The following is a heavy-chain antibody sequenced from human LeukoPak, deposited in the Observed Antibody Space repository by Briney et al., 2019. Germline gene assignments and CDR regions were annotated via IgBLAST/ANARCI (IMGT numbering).Heavy chain of an antibody. CDR2: IYTSGST. D-gene: IGHD3-3*01. CDR1: GGSISSYY. J-gene: IGHJ4*02. CDR3: ARHSPDKDFWSGYYREFDY. Sequence: PSETLSLTCTVSGGSISSYYWSWIRQPPGKGLEWIGYIYTSGSTNYNPFLKSRVTISVDTSKNQFSLKLSSATAADTAVYYCARHSPDKDFWSGYYREFDYWGQGTLVTVSS. V-gene: IGHV4-4*09.